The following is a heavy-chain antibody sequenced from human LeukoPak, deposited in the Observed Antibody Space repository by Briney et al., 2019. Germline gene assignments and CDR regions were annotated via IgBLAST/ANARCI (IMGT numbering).Heavy chain of an antibody. Sequence: ASVKVSCKASGYXFTGYYIHWVRQAPGQGLEWMGWIDPNSGDTKYTQKFQGRVSMTRDTSFSTAYMELSRLTSDDTAVYYCARDRSITEKYSGRYFHDYWGQGTLVTVSS. CDR2: IDPNSGDT. D-gene: IGHD1-26*01. CDR3: ARDRSITEKYSGRYFHDY. J-gene: IGHJ4*02. V-gene: IGHV1-2*02. CDR1: GYXFTGYY.